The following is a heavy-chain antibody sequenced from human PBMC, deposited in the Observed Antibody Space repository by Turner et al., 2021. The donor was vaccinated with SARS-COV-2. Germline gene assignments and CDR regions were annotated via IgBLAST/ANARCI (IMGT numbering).Heavy chain of an antibody. CDR2: IKQDESEK. D-gene: IGHD5-18*01. CDR3: ATGGYSYHH. V-gene: IGHV3-7*03. J-gene: IGHJ4*02. CDR1: GLTFSSYW. Sequence: EVQVVESGGGLVKPGGSVRLPCAVSGLTFSSYWMSWVRQAPGKGLEWVANIKQDESEKIYVDSVKGRFTISRDNAKNSLYLQMNSLRAEDTAVYYCATGGYSYHHWGQGTLVTVSS.